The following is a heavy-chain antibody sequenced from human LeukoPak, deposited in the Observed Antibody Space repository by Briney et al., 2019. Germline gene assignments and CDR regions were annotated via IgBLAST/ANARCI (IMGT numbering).Heavy chain of an antibody. CDR3: AKDSTDWYFDL. D-gene: IGHD4-17*01. V-gene: IGHV3-9*01. CDR1: GFSVSSDY. CDR2: ISWNSGSI. Sequence: PGGSLRLSCTGSGFSVSSDYMSWVRQAPGKGLEWVSGISWNSGSIGYADSVKGRFTISRDNAKNSLYLQMISLRAEDTAFYYCAKDSTDWYFDLWGRGTLVTVSS. J-gene: IGHJ2*01.